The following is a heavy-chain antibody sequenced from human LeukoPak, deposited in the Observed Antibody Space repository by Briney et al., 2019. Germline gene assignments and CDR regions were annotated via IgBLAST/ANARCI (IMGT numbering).Heavy chain of an antibody. V-gene: IGHV1-69*06. CDR3: ATDGDDLGSYFDY. CDR1: GGTFISYA. J-gene: IGHJ4*02. CDR2: IIPIFGTT. Sequence: VASVKVSCKASGGTFISYAITWVRHAPGQGLEWVGGIIPIFGTTNYAQKFQGRVTITADRSTTTAYMELSSLRSDDTAVYYCATDGDDLGSYFDYWGQGTLVTVSS. D-gene: IGHD3-3*01.